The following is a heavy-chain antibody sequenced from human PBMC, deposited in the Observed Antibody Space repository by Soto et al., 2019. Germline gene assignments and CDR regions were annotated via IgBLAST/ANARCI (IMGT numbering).Heavy chain of an antibody. Sequence: EVQLVESGGALVQPGGALRQSCAASGFTFSAYSMNWVRQAPGKGLEWVSFIGSTGSVTHYADSVMGRSTISRDNARNSLYLHMNSLRAEDTAVYHCARAGSASGPAYAFDIWGQGTMVTVSS. CDR1: GFTFSAYS. D-gene: IGHD2-2*01. V-gene: IGHV3-48*04. J-gene: IGHJ3*02. CDR3: ARAGSASGPAYAFDI. CDR2: IGSTGSVT.